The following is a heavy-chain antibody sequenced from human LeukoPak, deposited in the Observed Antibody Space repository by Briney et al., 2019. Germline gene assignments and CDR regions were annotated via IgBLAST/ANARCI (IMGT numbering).Heavy chain of an antibody. V-gene: IGHV4-38-2*01. CDR2: IYHSGST. J-gene: IGHJ4*02. D-gene: IGHD3-10*01. Sequence: SETPSLTCAVSRYSISSGYYWGWIRQPPGKGLEWIGRIYHSGSTYYNPSLRSRVTISVDTPKNKFSMSLSSVTAADTAVYYCAKIWYFYGPDYWGEGTLVTVSS. CDR1: RYSISSGYY. CDR3: AKIWYFYGPDY.